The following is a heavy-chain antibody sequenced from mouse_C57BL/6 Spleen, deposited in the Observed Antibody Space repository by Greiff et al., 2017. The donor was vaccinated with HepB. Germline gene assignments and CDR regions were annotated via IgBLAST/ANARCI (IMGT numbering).Heavy chain of an antibody. CDR3: ARAESPGWFAY. J-gene: IGHJ3*01. V-gene: IGHV1-18*01. CDR2: INPNNGGT. Sequence: EVKLQESGPELVKPGASVKIPCKASGYTFTDYNMDWVKQSHGKSLEWIGDINPNNGGTIYNQKFKGKATLTVDKSSSTAYMELRSLTSEDTAVYYCARAESPGWFAYWGQGTLVTVSA. CDR1: GYTFTDYN.